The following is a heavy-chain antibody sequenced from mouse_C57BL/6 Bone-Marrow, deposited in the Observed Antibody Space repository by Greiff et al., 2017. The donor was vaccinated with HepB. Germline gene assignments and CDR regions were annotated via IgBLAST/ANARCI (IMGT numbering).Heavy chain of an antibody. Sequence: VQLKESGGDLVKPGGSLKLSCAASGFTFSSYGMSWVRQTPDKRLEWVATLSSGGSYTYYPDSVKGRFTISRDNAKNTLYLQMSSLKSEDTAMYYCARRDYGSGRLDYWGQGTTLTVAS. D-gene: IGHD1-1*01. V-gene: IGHV5-6*01. CDR1: GFTFSSYG. CDR2: LSSGGSYT. CDR3: ARRDYGSGRLDY. J-gene: IGHJ2*01.